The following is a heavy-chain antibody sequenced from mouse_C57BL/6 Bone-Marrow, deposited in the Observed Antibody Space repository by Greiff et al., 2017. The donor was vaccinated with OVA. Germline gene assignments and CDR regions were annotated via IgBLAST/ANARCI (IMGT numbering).Heavy chain of an antibody. CDR3: ARSDYGSSYNYYAMDY. CDR2: IDPSDSYT. CDR1: GYTFTSYW. J-gene: IGHJ4*01. D-gene: IGHD1-1*01. V-gene: IGHV1-59*01. Sequence: QVHVKQPGAELVRPGTSVKLSCKASGYTFTSYWMHWVKQRPGQGLEWIGVIDPSDSYTNYNQKFKGKATLTVDTSSSTAYMQLSSLTSEDSAVYYCARSDYGSSYNYYAMDYWGQGTSVTVSS.